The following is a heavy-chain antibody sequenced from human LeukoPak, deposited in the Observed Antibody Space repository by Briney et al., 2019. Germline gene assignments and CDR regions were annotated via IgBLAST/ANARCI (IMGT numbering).Heavy chain of an antibody. CDR1: GFSFSSYE. D-gene: IGHD2-21*01. V-gene: IGHV3-48*03. Sequence: GGSLRLSCAVSGFSFSSYEMDWVRQAPGKGLEWVSYFSSSGSTIYYADSVKGRFTISRGNADNSLYLQMNSVRAEDTAVYYCARASSYYYYGVDVWGQGTTVTVSS. J-gene: IGHJ6*02. CDR2: FSSSGSTI. CDR3: ARASSYYYYGVDV.